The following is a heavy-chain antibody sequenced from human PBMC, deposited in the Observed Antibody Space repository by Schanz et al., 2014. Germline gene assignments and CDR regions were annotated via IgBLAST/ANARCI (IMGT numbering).Heavy chain of an antibody. J-gene: IGHJ4*02. CDR2: VSSDGNND. D-gene: IGHD5-18*01. CDR1: GFTFSSYG. Sequence: QVQLVESGGGVVQPGRSLRLSCAASGFTFSSYGMHWVRQAPGKGLEWVALVSSDGNNDYYTDSVKGRFTISRDNSKTTVYLQMNSLRAEDTAVYYCAKDAENTAMITDYFDYWGQGTLVTVSS. CDR3: AKDAENTAMITDYFDY. V-gene: IGHV3-33*05.